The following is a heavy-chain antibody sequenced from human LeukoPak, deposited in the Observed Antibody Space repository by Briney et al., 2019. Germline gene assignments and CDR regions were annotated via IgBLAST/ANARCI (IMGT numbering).Heavy chain of an antibody. D-gene: IGHD5-12*01. CDR1: GGTLSSHA. CDR2: LIPVFGTT. Sequence: SVKVSCKASGGTLSSHAISWVRPAPGQGLEWVGGLIPVFGTTNYAEKFQGRVTITTDESTRTSYLELRSLKSDDTAVYYCARGKSGYDYGLDHWGQGILVIVSS. CDR3: ARGKSGYDYGLDH. J-gene: IGHJ4*02. V-gene: IGHV1-69*05.